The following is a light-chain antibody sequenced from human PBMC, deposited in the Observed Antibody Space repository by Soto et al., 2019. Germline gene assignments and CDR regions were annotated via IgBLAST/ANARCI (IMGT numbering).Light chain of an antibody. CDR3: QYQGT. Sequence: IVLTQSPGTLSLSPGERATLSCRASQSVGRRYLAWYHQKPGQAPMLLIYDTSERASDSPDRFSGSGSGTDFTLIISRLVPEDFAVYYCQYQGTFGGGTKVEIK. CDR2: DTS. V-gene: IGKV3-20*01. J-gene: IGKJ4*01. CDR1: QSVGRRY.